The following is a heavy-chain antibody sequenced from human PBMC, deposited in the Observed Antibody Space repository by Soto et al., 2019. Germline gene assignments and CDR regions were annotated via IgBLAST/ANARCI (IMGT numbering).Heavy chain of an antibody. D-gene: IGHD3-22*01. V-gene: IGHV1-18*01. CDR3: ARDNHYYDSSGYPDY. CDR2: ISAYNGNT. CDR1: GYTFTSYG. Sequence: VASVKVSCKASGYTFTSYGISWVRQAPGQGLEWMGWISAYNGNTNYAQKLQGRVTMTTDTSTSTAYMELRSLRSDDTAVYYCARDNHYYDSSGYPDYWGQGTLVTVS. J-gene: IGHJ4*02.